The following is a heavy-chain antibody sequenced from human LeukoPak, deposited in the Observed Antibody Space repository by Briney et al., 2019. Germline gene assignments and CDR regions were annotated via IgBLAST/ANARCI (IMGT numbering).Heavy chain of an antibody. Sequence: PGGSLRLSCAASGFTFSSYSMNWVRQAPGKGLEWVSSISSSSSYIYYAESVKGRFTISRDNAKNSLYLQMNSLRAEDTAVYYCARDSVLRQQLVYDAFDIWGQGTMVTVSS. CDR1: GFTFSSYS. D-gene: IGHD6-13*01. V-gene: IGHV3-21*01. CDR2: ISSSSSYI. CDR3: ARDSVLRQQLVYDAFDI. J-gene: IGHJ3*02.